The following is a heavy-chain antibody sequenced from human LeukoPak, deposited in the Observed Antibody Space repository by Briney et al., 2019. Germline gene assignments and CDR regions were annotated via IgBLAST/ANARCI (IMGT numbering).Heavy chain of an antibody. Sequence: HGVSVRLSCAASGFTFSSHWMHWVRQAPGKGLVWVSRIKSDGGSTSYADSVKGRFTISRDNAKNTLYLQTNSLRAEDTAVYYCTTTMSNEPYYWGHGTLVTASS. CDR2: IKSDGGST. D-gene: IGHD3-22*01. V-gene: IGHV3-74*01. CDR3: TTTMSNEPYY. J-gene: IGHJ4*01. CDR1: GFTFSSHW.